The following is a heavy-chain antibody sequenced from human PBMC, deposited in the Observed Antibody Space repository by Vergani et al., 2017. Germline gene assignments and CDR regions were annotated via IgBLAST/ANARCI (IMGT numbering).Heavy chain of an antibody. Sequence: QVQLVESGGGVVQPGRSLRLSCAASGFTFSSYAMHWVRQAPGKGLEWVAVISYDGSNKYYADSVKGRFTISRDKSKNTLYLQMNSLRAEDTAVYYCARDGGYCSSTSCLLDYWGQGTLVTVSS. CDR2: ISYDGSNK. V-gene: IGHV3-30-3*01. CDR3: ARDGGYCSSTSCLLDY. J-gene: IGHJ4*02. D-gene: IGHD2-2*01. CDR1: GFTFSSYA.